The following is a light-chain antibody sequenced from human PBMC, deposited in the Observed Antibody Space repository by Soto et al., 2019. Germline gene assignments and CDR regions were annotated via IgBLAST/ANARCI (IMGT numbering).Light chain of an antibody. J-gene: IGKJ1*01. CDR2: AAS. CDR1: QDISSW. CDR3: QQTNHFPWT. Sequence: DIQMTQSPSSVSASVGDRVTITCRASQDISSWLAWYQQKPGEAPNLLIYAASSLQSGGPSRFGGSGSGTAFTLTINSLQPEDFATYYCQQTNHFPWTFGQGTKVEIK. V-gene: IGKV1-12*01.